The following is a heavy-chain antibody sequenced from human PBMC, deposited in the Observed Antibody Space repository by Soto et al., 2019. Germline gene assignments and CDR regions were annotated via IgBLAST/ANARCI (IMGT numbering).Heavy chain of an antibody. CDR1: GYTFSSHG. V-gene: IGHV3-33*01. CDR3: ERDPASSMDV. CDR2: IWYDGSKK. Sequence: QVQLVESGGGVVQPGRSLRLSCAASGYTFSSHGMHWVRQAPGKGLEWVAAIWYDGSKKCYAGSVKGRFTISRDDSKNTLYLEMNSLRVDDTAVYYCERDPASSMDVWGQGTTVIVSS. D-gene: IGHD6-25*01. J-gene: IGHJ6*02.